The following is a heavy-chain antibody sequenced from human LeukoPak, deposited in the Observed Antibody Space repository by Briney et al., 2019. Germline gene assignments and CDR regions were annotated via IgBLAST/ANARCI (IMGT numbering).Heavy chain of an antibody. CDR1: GLTFNNYA. V-gene: IGHV3-23*01. D-gene: IGHD4-17*01. J-gene: IGHJ2*01. CDR3: ARWDGDYDWYFDL. CDR2: ITGNGDST. Sequence: GGSLRLSCAASGLTFNNYAMSWVRQAPGKGLDWVSVITGNGDSTYYADSVKGRFTISRDNSKNTLYLQMNSLRAEDTAVYYCARWDGDYDWYFDLWGRGTLVTVSS.